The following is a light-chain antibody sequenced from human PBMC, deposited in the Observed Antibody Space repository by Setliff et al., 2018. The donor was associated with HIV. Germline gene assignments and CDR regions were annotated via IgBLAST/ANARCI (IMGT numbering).Light chain of an antibody. J-gene: IGLJ1*01. Sequence: QSALTQPPSASGSPGQSVTISCTGASIDIGNYNYVSWYQHHPGKAPKLIIYQVTKRPSGVPDRFSGSKSANTASLTVSGLQAEDEADYYCSAYPGSNNYWVFGTGTKVTVL. CDR3: SAYPGSNNYWV. CDR1: SIDIGNYNY. CDR2: QVT. V-gene: IGLV2-8*01.